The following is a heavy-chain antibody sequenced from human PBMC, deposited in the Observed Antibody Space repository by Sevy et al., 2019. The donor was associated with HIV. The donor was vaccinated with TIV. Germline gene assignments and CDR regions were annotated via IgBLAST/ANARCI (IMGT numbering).Heavy chain of an antibody. D-gene: IGHD6-19*01. CDR1: GFTFSNYG. CDR3: ARESGSGWYVDS. CDR2: IFSDGNYQ. J-gene: IGHJ4*02. Sequence: GGSLRLSCSTFGFTFSNYGMHWVRQAPGRGLEWVAAIFSDGNYQYYADSVKGRVTISRDNSKNTLYLQMSSLRADDTAMYYCARESGSGWYVDSWGRGNLVTVSS. V-gene: IGHV3-33*08.